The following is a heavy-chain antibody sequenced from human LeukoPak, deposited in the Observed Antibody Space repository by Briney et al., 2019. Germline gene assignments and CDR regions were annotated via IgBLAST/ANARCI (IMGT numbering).Heavy chain of an antibody. CDR1: GFTFSSYA. CDR3: ANGNRCTSPNCLGYYYFYMDV. V-gene: IGHV3-23*01. CDR2: FSGSGGTT. Sequence: PGGSLRLSCEASGFTFSSYAMNWVRQAPGRGLEWVSGFSGSGGTTYYADSVKGRFTISRDNSKNTLYLQMNSLRAEDTAVYYCANGNRCTSPNCLGYYYFYMDVWGKGTTVTVSS. D-gene: IGHD2-8*01. J-gene: IGHJ6*03.